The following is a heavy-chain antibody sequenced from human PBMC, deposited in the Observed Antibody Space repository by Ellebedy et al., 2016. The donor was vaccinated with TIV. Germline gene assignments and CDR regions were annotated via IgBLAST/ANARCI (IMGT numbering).Heavy chain of an antibody. Sequence: GESLKISCVASGFRFSTHGMHWVRQAPGKGLEWVAFKRFDGRMEYNRDSVKGRFIISRDVSKNTLYVQLNSLRAEDTAVYYCAKETAVAGTPYYYGMDVWGQGTTVTVSS. D-gene: IGHD6-19*01. CDR1: GFRFSTHG. V-gene: IGHV3-30*02. CDR3: AKETAVAGTPYYYGMDV. J-gene: IGHJ6*02. CDR2: KRFDGRME.